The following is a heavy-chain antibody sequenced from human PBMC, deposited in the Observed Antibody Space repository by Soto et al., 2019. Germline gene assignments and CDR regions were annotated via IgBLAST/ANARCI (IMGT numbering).Heavy chain of an antibody. D-gene: IGHD1-7*01. CDR1: GFTFSSYW. V-gene: IGHV3-74*01. CDR2: IKTDGSIT. J-gene: IGHJ4*02. CDR3: AKDMNSVPEY. Sequence: GGSLRLSCAASGFTFSSYWMYWVRQAPGKGLVWVSRIKTDGSITSYADSVKGRFTVSRDNARNMLYLQMNSLRAEDTAVYYCAKDMNSVPEYWGQGTLVTVSS.